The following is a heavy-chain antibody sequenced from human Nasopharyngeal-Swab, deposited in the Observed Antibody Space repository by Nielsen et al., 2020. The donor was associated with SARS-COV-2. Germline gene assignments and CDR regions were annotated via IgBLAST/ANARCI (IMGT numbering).Heavy chain of an antibody. CDR2: ISWNSGGI. CDR3: AKDMRIAAAFDY. Sequence: WIRQPPGKGLEWVSGISWNSGGIGYADSVKGRFTISRDNAKNSLYLQMNSLRAEDTALYYCAKDMRIAAAFDYWGQGTLVTVSS. J-gene: IGHJ4*02. V-gene: IGHV3-9*01. D-gene: IGHD6-13*01.